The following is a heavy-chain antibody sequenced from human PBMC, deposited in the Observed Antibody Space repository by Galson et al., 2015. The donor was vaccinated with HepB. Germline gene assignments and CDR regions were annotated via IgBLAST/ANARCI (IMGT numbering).Heavy chain of an antibody. CDR3: ARLAAAGTFDY. D-gene: IGHD6-13*01. CDR1: GFTFSSYS. V-gene: IGHV3-21*01. J-gene: IGHJ4*02. Sequence: SLRLSCAASGFTFSSYSMNWVRQAPGKGLEWVSSISSSSSYIYYADSVKGRFTVSRDNAKNSLYLQMNSLRAEDTAVYYCARLAAAGTFDYWGQGTLVTVSS. CDR2: ISSSSSYI.